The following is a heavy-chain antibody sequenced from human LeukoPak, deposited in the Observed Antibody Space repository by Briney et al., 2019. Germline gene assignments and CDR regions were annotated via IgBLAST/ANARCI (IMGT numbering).Heavy chain of an antibody. CDR2: IIPIFGTA. J-gene: IGHJ4*02. V-gene: IGHV1-69*05. D-gene: IGHD1-26*01. CDR1: GGTFSSYA. Sequence: SVKVSCKASGGTFSSYAISWVRPAPGQGLEWMGGIIPIFGTANYAQKFQGRVTMTRDTSTSTVYMELSSLRSEDTAVYYCARVPGEWELDVFDYWGQGTLVTVSS. CDR3: ARVPGEWELDVFDY.